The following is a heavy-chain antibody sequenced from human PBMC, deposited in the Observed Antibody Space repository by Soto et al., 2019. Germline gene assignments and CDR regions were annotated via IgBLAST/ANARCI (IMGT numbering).Heavy chain of an antibody. CDR2: MNPNSGNT. CDR3: ARDRAILWSRGFDY. Sequence: ASVKVSCKASGYTFTSYDINWVRQATGQGLEWMGWMNPNSGNTGYAQKLQGRVTMTTDTSTSTAYMELRSLRSDDTAVYYCARDRAILWSRGFDYWGQGTLVTVSS. V-gene: IGHV1-8*01. CDR1: GYTFTSYD. D-gene: IGHD3-10*01. J-gene: IGHJ4*02.